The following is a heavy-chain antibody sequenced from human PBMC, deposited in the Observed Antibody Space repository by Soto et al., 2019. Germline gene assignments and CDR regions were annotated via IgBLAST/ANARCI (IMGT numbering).Heavy chain of an antibody. D-gene: IGHD6-19*01. J-gene: IGHJ6*02. CDR3: AKVRYSSPMGYYYGMDV. CDR1: RVAFSKFI. V-gene: IGHV1-69*01. Sequence: QAQLEQSGGEVKKPGSSVKVSCKASRVAFSKFIVTWVRQAPGLGLEWVGGIIPIFGTANYAQKFQGRVTNNADESTSTSYMEVNKLRSEDTAVYYCAKVRYSSPMGYYYGMDVWGQGTTVTVSS. CDR2: IIPIFGTA.